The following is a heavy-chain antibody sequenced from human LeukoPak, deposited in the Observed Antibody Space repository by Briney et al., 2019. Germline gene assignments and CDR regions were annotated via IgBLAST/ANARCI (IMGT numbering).Heavy chain of an antibody. CDR2: ISAYNGNT. CDR1: GYTFTSYG. D-gene: IGHD5-18*01. V-gene: IGHV1-18*01. Sequence: ASVKVSCKASGYTFTSYGIIWVRQAPGQGLEWMGWISAYNGNTNYAQKLQGRVTMTTDTSTSTAYMELRSLRSDDTVVYYCARDLGYSYGYSFDYWGQGTLVTVSS. CDR3: ARDLGYSYGYSFDY. J-gene: IGHJ4*02.